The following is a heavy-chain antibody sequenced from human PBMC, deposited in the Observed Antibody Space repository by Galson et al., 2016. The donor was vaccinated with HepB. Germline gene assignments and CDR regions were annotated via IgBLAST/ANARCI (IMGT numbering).Heavy chain of an antibody. CDR1: GGPISSYY. Sequence: VQLQESGPGLVKHSETLSLTRPVSGGPISSYYWNWIRQPPGKGLEWVSGISASGGSKTYADSVRGRFIISRDNSNNKLCLQMNSLTTEDTAIYFCAKDRLSGHGDYSWGIFDMWGRGTEVTVSS. D-gene: IGHD4-17*01. CDR2: ISASGGSK. J-gene: IGHJ3*02. CDR3: AKDRLSGHGDYSWGIFDM. V-gene: IGHV3-23*01.